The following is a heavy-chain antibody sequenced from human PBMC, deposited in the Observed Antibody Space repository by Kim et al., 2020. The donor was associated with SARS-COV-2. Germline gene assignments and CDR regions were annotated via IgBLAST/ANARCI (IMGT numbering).Heavy chain of an antibody. J-gene: IGHJ6*02. D-gene: IGHD6-19*01. Sequence: SETLSLTCAVSGGSISSSNWWSWVRQPPGKGLEWIGEIYHSGSTNYNPSLKSRVTISVDKSKNQFSLKLSSVTAADTAVYYCARAYSSGWYGHYYYGMDVGGRGTAVTVS. CDR3: ARAYSSGWYGHYYYGMDV. V-gene: IGHV4-4*02. CDR2: IYHSGST. CDR1: GGSISSSNW.